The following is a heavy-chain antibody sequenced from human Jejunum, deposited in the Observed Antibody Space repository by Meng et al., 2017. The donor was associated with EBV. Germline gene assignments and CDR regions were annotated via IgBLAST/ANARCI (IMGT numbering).Heavy chain of an antibody. CDR1: GFTFSNAW. CDR3: TTNPSQWDH. Sequence: VGGVVQPGGSLRLSCAVSGFTFSNAWMSWVRQAPGKGPEWVARIKSKIDGGTTDYATAVKGRFTISRDDSKNTLYLQMNSLRTEDTALYYCTTNPSQWDHWGQGTLVTVSS. J-gene: IGHJ4*02. CDR2: IKSKIDGGTT. V-gene: IGHV3-15*01. D-gene: IGHD6-19*01.